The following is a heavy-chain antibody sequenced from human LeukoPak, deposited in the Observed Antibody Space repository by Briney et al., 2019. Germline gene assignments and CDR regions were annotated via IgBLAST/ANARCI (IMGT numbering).Heavy chain of an antibody. CDR1: GFSFSSYW. V-gene: IGHV3-74*01. Sequence: PGGSLRLSCAASGFSFSSYWMHWVRQAPGKGLMWVSLINTDGSTTNYADSVKGRFTISRDNAKNTLYLQMNSLTGEDTAVYYCATFPTITLILGGVFDYWGQGTLVTVSS. CDR2: INTDGSTT. D-gene: IGHD3-22*01. CDR3: ATFPTITLILGGVFDY. J-gene: IGHJ4*02.